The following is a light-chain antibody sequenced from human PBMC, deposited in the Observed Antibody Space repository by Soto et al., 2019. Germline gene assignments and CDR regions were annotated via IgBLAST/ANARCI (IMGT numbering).Light chain of an antibody. CDR1: QSIRSY. J-gene: IGKJ5*01. CDR2: AAS. V-gene: IGKV1-39*01. Sequence: DIQMTQSPSSLSASVGDRVTITCRASQSIRSYLNWYQQKPGKAPKLLIYAASSLQSGVPSRFSGSGSGTDFTLTISSLQPEDFATYYCQQIYSIPITFGQGTRLDIK. CDR3: QQIYSIPIT.